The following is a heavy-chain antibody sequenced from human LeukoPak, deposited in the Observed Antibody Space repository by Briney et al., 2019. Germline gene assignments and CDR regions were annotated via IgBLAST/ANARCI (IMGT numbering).Heavy chain of an antibody. V-gene: IGHV3-30*18. CDR2: ISYDGSNK. J-gene: IGHJ2*01. D-gene: IGHD5-18*01. CDR3: AKGGLQTRNWYFAL. Sequence: GGSLRLSCAASGFTFSSYGMHRVRQAPGKGLEWVAVISYDGSNKYYADSVKGRFTISRDNSKNTLYLEMNSLRTEDTAVYYCAKGGLQTRNWYFALWGRGTLVTVSS. CDR1: GFTFSSYG.